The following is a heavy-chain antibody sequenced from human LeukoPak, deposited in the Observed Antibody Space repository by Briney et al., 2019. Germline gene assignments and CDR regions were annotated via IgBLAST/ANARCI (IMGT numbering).Heavy chain of an antibody. D-gene: IGHD1-26*01. CDR2: ISGRGGTT. CDR1: RFTFSSYG. CDR3: AKNIVGALRGGAFDI. Sequence: GGTLRLSCAASRFTFSSYGMSWVRQAPGKGLEWVSAISGRGGTTYYADSVKGRFTISRDNFKNTLYLQMNSLRAEDTAVYYCAKNIVGALRGGAFDIWGQGTMVTVSS. V-gene: IGHV3-23*01. J-gene: IGHJ3*02.